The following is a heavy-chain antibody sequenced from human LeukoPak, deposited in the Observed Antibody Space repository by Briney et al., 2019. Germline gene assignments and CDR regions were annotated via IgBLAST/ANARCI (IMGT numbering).Heavy chain of an antibody. J-gene: IGHJ4*02. CDR2: IYYSGST. D-gene: IGHD4-17*01. Sequence: SETLSLTCTVSGGSISSSSYYWGWIRQPPGKGLEWIGSIYYSGSTYYNPSLKSRVTISVDTSKNQFSLKLSSVTAADTAVYYCARATLYGDYDHYYFDYWGQGTLVTVSS. CDR1: GGSISSSSYY. V-gene: IGHV4-39*07. CDR3: ARATLYGDYDHYYFDY.